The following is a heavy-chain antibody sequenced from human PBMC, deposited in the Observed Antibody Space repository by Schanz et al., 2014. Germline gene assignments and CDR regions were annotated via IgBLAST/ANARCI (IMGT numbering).Heavy chain of an antibody. CDR3: ATIGVNDYWRFGLDL. D-gene: IGHD3-16*01. CDR1: GGTFTSYA. Sequence: QVPLVQSGAEVRKPGSSVRVSCKASGGTFTSYAFSWVRQAPGQGLEWMGRIIPIVDITNYAQKFLARVTITADKSTSTAYMELKSLRSADTAVYYCATIGVNDYWRFGLDLWGQGTTVTVSS. V-gene: IGHV1-69*04. CDR2: IIPIVDIT. J-gene: IGHJ6*02.